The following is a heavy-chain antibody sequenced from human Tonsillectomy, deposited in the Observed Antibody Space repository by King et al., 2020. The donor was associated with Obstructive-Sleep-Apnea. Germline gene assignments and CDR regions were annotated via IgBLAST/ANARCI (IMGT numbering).Heavy chain of an antibody. CDR1: GGSISSNY. CDR3: AREGPLEEQWLVLGAAFDI. Sequence: QLQESGPGLVKPSETLSLTCTVSGGSISSNYWSWIRQPPGKGLEWIGNIHHSGTTNYNPSLQSRVTISVDTSKNQFCLKLTSVTAADTAVYYCAREGPLEEQWLVLGAAFDIWGQGTMVTVSS. D-gene: IGHD6-19*01. V-gene: IGHV4-59*01. J-gene: IGHJ3*02. CDR2: IHHSGTT.